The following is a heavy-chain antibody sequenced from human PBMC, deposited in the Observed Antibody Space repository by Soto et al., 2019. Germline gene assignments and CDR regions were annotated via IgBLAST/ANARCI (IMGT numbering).Heavy chain of an antibody. CDR2: ISSSSSYI. Sequence: GGSLSLSCAASGFTFSSYSMNWVRQAPGKGLEWVSSISSSSSYIYYADSVKGRFTISRDNAKNSLYLQMNSLRAEDTAVYYCARVYRVARNCSSTSCYAGEYIVVVVASDYWGQGTLVTVS. D-gene: IGHD2-2*01. CDR3: ARVYRVARNCSSTSCYAGEYIVVVVASDY. CDR1: GFTFSSYS. V-gene: IGHV3-21*01. J-gene: IGHJ4*02.